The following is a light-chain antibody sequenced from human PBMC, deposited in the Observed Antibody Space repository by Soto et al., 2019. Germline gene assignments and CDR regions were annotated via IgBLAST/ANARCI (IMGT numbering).Light chain of an antibody. CDR1: QSISSW. J-gene: IGKJ1*01. CDR2: DAS. Sequence: EIQMTQSPSTMPASVGDRVSIACRASQSISSWLAWYQQKPGKAPKLLIYDASSLESGVPSRFSGSGSVTEFTLTISSLQPDDCATYYCQQYNSYLWTFGQGTKVDIK. V-gene: IGKV1-5*01. CDR3: QQYNSYLWT.